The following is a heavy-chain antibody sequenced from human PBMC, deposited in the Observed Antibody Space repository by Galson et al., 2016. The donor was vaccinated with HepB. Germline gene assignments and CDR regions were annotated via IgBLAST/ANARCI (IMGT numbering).Heavy chain of an antibody. CDR1: GDSVSRNSAA. J-gene: IGHJ4*02. CDR2: TYFRSRWYK. D-gene: IGHD5-12*01. CDR3: ARGTGSGTAFDY. V-gene: IGHV6-1*01. Sequence: CAISGDSVSRNSAAWFWIRQSPSRGLEWLGRTYFRSRWYKDYAVSEKSRMTITPDTSKKQFSLQLNSVTPEDAAVYYCARGTGSGTAFDYWGQGILVTVSS.